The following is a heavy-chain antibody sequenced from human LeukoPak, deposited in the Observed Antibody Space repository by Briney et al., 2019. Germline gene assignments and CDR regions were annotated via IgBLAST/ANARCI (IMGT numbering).Heavy chain of an antibody. D-gene: IGHD3-10*01. CDR3: AKDHLWFGEGYYMDV. V-gene: IGHV3-30*02. CDR1: RFTFSSYG. CDR2: IRYDGSNK. Sequence: GGSLRLSCAASRFTFSSYGMHWVRQAPGKGLEWVAFIRYDGSNKYYADSVKGRFTISRDNSKNTLYLQMNSLRAEDTAVYYCAKDHLWFGEGYYMDVWGKGTTVTVSS. J-gene: IGHJ6*03.